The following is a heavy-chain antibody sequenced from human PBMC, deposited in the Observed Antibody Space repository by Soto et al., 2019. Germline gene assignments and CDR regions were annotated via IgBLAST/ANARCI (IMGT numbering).Heavy chain of an antibody. D-gene: IGHD5-12*01. CDR3: ARGGGYAVDY. V-gene: IGHV1-18*04. CDR2: ISTSSGNT. J-gene: IGHJ4*02. Sequence: QVQLVQSGSELRKPGASVKVSCKASGYTFTSNSITWVRQAPGQGLEWMGWISTSSGNTKFAQKFQGIVTLTTDTSTSTAYMELTSLRSDDTAVYYCARGGGYAVDYWGQGTLVSVST. CDR1: GYTFTSNS.